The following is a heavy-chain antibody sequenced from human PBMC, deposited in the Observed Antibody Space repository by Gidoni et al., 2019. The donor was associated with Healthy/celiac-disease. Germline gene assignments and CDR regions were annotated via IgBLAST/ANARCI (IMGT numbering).Heavy chain of an antibody. V-gene: IGHV3-23*01. CDR1: GFTFSSYA. CDR2: ISGSGGST. D-gene: IGHD5-12*01. Sequence: EVQLLESGGGLVQPGGSLRLSCASSGFTFSSYAMSWVRQAPGKGLEWVSAISGSGGSTYYADSVKGRFTISRDNSKNTLYLQKNSLRAEDTAVYYCAKERRDGFTFDYWGQGTLVTVSS. J-gene: IGHJ4*02. CDR3: AKERRDGFTFDY.